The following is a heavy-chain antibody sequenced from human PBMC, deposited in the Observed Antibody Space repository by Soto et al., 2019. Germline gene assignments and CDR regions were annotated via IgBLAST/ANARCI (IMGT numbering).Heavy chain of an antibody. CDR3: AKIPTGSGSSKFDY. D-gene: IGHD3-10*01. V-gene: IGHV1-2*02. Sequence: ASVKVSCKASGYIFSDYYMHWVRQAPGQGFEWMGWINPKSGGTKYAQNFQGRVTMTRDTSISTAYIELSRLRSDDTAMYYCAKIPTGSGSSKFDYWGQGIQVTVSS. CDR1: GYIFSDYY. J-gene: IGHJ4*02. CDR2: INPKSGGT.